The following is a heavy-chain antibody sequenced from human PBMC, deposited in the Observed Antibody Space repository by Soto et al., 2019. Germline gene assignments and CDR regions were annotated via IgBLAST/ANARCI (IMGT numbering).Heavy chain of an antibody. V-gene: IGHV3-23*01. CDR2: ISGSGGST. J-gene: IGHJ4*02. D-gene: IGHD5-12*01. Sequence: GGSLRLSWAASGFTFSSYGMSWVRQAPGKGLEWVSAISGSGGSTYSADSVKGRFTISRDNSKNTLYLQMNILRAEDTAVYYCAKSVATIGGYSDYWGQGTLVTVSS. CDR3: AKSVATIGGYSDY. CDR1: GFTFSSYG.